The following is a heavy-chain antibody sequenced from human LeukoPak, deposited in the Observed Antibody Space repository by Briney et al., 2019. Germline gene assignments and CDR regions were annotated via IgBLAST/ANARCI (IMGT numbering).Heavy chain of an antibody. D-gene: IGHD2-2*01. CDR2: ISAYNGNT. Sequence: ASVNVSCKASGYTFTSYGISWVRQAPGQGLEWMGWISAYNGNTNYAQKLQGRVTMTTDTSTSTAYMELRSLRSDDTAVYYCARDIVVVPAAPRNYYYMDVWGKGTTVTVSS. CDR1: GYTFTSYG. V-gene: IGHV1-18*01. J-gene: IGHJ6*03. CDR3: ARDIVVVPAAPRNYYYMDV.